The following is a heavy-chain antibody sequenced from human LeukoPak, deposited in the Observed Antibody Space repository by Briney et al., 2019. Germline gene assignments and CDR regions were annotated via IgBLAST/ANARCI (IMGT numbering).Heavy chain of an antibody. CDR3: ARQAYASRFDAFDI. V-gene: IGHV5-51*01. Sequence: GESLKISCKGSGYNFATDWIGWVRQMPGKGLEWMGIIYPGDSETNYSPSFKGQVTFSVDMSITTAYLQWGSLKASDTAMYYCARQAYASRFDAFDIWGQETMVTVSS. CDR2: IYPGDSET. CDR1: GYNFATDW. D-gene: IGHD2-8*01. J-gene: IGHJ3*02.